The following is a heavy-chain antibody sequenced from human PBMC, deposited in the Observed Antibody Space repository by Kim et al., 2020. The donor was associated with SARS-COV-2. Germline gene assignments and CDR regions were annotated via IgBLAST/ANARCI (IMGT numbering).Heavy chain of an antibody. Sequence: KGRFTISRDNSKNTLYLQMNSLRAEDTAVYYCARDEGIVVVPAAPHAFDIWGQGTMVTVSS. V-gene: IGHV3-30*07. D-gene: IGHD2-2*01. J-gene: IGHJ3*02. CDR3: ARDEGIVVVPAAPHAFDI.